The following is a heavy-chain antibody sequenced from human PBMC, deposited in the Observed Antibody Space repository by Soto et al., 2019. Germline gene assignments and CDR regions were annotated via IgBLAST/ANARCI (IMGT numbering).Heavy chain of an antibody. CDR1: GFTFSSYA. D-gene: IGHD1-26*01. Sequence: QVQLVESGGGVVQPGRSMRLSCAASGFTFSSYAMHWVRQAPDKGLEWVALISYDGSNKYYADSVKGRFTISRDNSKNTLYLHMNSLRAEDTAVYYCARDLPGATSARYYGMDIWGQGTTVTVSS. V-gene: IGHV3-30-3*01. J-gene: IGHJ6*02. CDR3: ARDLPGATSARYYGMDI. CDR2: ISYDGSNK.